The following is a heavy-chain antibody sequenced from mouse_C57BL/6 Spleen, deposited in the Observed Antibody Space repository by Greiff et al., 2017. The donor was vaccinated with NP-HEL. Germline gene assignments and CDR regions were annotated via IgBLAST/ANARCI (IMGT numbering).Heavy chain of an antibody. D-gene: IGHD2-2*01. J-gene: IGHJ2*01. CDR1: GYTFTDYE. CDR3: TRSRGYDDFYYFDY. V-gene: IGHV1-15*01. Sequence: QVQLQQSGAELVRPGASVTLTCKASGYTFTDYEMHWVKQTPVHGLEWIGAIDPETGGTAYNQKFKGKAILTADKSSSTAYMELRSLTSEDSAVYYCTRSRGYDDFYYFDYWGQGTTLTVSS. CDR2: IDPETGGT.